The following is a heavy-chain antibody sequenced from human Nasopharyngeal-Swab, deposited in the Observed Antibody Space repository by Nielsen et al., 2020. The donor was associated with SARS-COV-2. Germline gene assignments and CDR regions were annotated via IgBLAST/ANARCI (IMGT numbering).Heavy chain of an antibody. CDR1: GFTFSSYG. CDR3: ARDGVGAYLYYLDY. V-gene: IGHV3-30*03. J-gene: IGHJ4*02. D-gene: IGHD1-26*01. CDR2: ISYDGSNK. Sequence: GGSLRLSCAASGFTFSSYGMHWVRQAPGKGLEWVAVISYDGSNKYYADSVKGRFTISRDNSKNTLYLQMNSLRAEDTAVYYCARDGVGAYLYYLDYWGQGTLVTVSS.